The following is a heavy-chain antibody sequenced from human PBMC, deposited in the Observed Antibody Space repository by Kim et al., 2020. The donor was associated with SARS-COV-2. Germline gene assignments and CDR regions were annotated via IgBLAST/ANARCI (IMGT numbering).Heavy chain of an antibody. CDR1: GFIFSNYG. J-gene: IGHJ4*02. CDR3: ARRPVCSGKTCYPFEW. CDR2: ISGSGGAF. V-gene: IGHV3-23*01. Sequence: GGSLRLSCAASGFIFSNYGMIWVRQAPGKGLEWVSGISGSGGAFEYADSVKGRFIISRDNSKNTLYLQMNSLRVEDTAVYSCARRPVCSGKTCYPFEWWGQGTLVTVSA. D-gene: IGHD2-15*01.